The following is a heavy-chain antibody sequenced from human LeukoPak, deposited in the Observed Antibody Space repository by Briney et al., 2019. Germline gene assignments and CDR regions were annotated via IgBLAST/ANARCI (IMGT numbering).Heavy chain of an antibody. CDR2: IWNDGSNE. V-gene: IGHV3-33*01. CDR3: ARSRWLPLIDY. J-gene: IGHJ4*02. CDR1: GFTFSTYG. Sequence: GRSLRLSCAASGFTFSTYGMQWVRHAPGKGLEWVAVIWNDGSNEYYADSVKGRFIISRDNSKNTLYLQMNSLRAEDTAVYYCARSRWLPLIDYWGQGTLVTVSS. D-gene: IGHD2-15*01.